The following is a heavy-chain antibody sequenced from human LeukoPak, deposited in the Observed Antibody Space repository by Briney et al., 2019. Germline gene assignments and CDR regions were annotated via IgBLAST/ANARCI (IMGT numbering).Heavy chain of an antibody. V-gene: IGHV1-69*04. D-gene: IGHD3-16*01. CDR2: IIPILGIA. CDR1: GGTFSSYD. J-gene: IGHJ4*02. CDR3: ARDGGQSGGLLDY. Sequence: ASVTVSCKASGGTFSSYDISWVRQAPGQGLEWMGRIIPILGIANYAQKFQGRVTITADKSTSTAYMELSSLRSADTAVYYCARDGGQSGGLLDYWGQGTLVTVSS.